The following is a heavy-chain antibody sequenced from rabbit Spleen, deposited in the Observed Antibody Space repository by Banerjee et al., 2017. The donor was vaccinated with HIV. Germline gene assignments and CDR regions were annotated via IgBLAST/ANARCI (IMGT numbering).Heavy chain of an antibody. Sequence: QEHLEESGGDLVKPEGSLTLTCTASGFDLSSRYYMCWVRQAPGKGLEWIGCIITTDGKTYYASWAKGRFTISKTSSTTVTLQMTSLTVADTATYFCARAIVPWLGLTRLDLWGPGTLVTVS. CDR2: IITTDGKT. D-gene: IGHD4-1*01. V-gene: IGHV1S45*01. CDR1: GFDLSSRYY. CDR3: ARAIVPWLGLTRLDL. J-gene: IGHJ3*01.